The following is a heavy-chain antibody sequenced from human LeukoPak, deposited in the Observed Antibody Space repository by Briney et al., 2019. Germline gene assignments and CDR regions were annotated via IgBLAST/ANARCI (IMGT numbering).Heavy chain of an antibody. CDR3: ARDTAYYYDSSGYTNFDY. V-gene: IGHV3-20*04. Sequence: PGGSLRLSCAASGFTFDDYGMSWVHQAPGKGLEWVSGINWNGGSTGYADSVKGRFTISRDNAKNSLYLQMNSLRAGDTALYYCARDTAYYYDSSGYTNFDYWGQGTLVTVSS. J-gene: IGHJ4*02. CDR1: GFTFDDYG. D-gene: IGHD3-22*01. CDR2: INWNGGST.